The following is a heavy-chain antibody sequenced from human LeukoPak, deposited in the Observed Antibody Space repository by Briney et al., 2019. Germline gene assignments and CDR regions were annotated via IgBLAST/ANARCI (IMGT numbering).Heavy chain of an antibody. CDR1: GFTFSSYG. Sequence: PGGSLRLSCAASGFTFSSYGMHWVRQAPGKGLEWMAVISYDGSSKYYADSVKGRFTISRDNSKNTLYLQMNSLRAEDTAVYYCAKDWGYCSSTSCYYFDYWGQGTLVTVSS. CDR3: AKDWGYCSSTSCYYFDY. CDR2: ISYDGSSK. D-gene: IGHD2-2*01. J-gene: IGHJ4*02. V-gene: IGHV3-30*18.